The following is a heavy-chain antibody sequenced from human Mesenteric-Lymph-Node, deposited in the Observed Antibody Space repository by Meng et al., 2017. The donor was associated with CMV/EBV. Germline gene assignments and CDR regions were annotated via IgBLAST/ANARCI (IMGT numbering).Heavy chain of an antibody. D-gene: IGHD3-10*01. Sequence: SETLSLTCTVSGGSISSSSYYWGWIRQPPGKGLEWIGSIYYSGSTYYNPSLKSRVTISVDTSKNQFSLKLMSVTTADTAVYYCARDQFRSSTYYYGSGINYYGMDVWGQGTTVTVSS. V-gene: IGHV4-39*07. CDR3: ARDQFRSSTYYYGSGINYYGMDV. CDR1: GGSISSSSYY. CDR2: IYYSGST. J-gene: IGHJ6*02.